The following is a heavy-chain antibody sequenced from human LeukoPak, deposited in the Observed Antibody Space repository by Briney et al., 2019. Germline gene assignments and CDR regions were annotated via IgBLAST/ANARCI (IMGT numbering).Heavy chain of an antibody. CDR3: AKAWSVVVAFSTFDY. CDR2: ISPSGGGT. Sequence: GGSLRLSCAASGFTFNNYAMNWVRQAPGKGLEWVSAISPSGGGTYYATSVKGRLTISRDNSKNTLYLQMNSLRAEDTAVYYCAKAWSVVVAFSTFDYWGQGTLVTVSS. D-gene: IGHD2-15*01. J-gene: IGHJ4*02. V-gene: IGHV3-23*01. CDR1: GFTFNNYA.